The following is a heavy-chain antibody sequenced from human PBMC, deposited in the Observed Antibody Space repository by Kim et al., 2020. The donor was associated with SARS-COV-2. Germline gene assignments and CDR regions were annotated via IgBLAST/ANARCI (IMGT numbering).Heavy chain of an antibody. D-gene: IGHD5-18*01. CDR3: ARQYSYGPGGYDY. CDR2: INPNSGGT. V-gene: IGHV1-2*02. Sequence: ASVKVSCKASGYTFTGYSMHWVRQAPGQGLEWMGWINPNSGGTNYAQKFQGRVTMTRDTSISTAYMELSRLRSDDTAVYYCARQYSYGPGGYDYWGQGTLVTVSS. J-gene: IGHJ4*02. CDR1: GYTFTGYS.